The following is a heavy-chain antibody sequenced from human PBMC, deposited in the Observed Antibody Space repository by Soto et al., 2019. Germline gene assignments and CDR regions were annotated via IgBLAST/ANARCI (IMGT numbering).Heavy chain of an antibody. CDR2: IDPSDSYT. CDR3: ARHGGAGYSSSWYND. D-gene: IGHD6-13*01. J-gene: IGHJ4*02. CDR1: GYSFTSYW. Sequence: EVQLVQSGAEVKKPGESLRISCKGSGYSFTSYWISWVRQMPGKGLEWMGRIDPSDSYTNYSPSFQGHVTISADKSIRTAYLQWSSLKASDTAMYYCARHGGAGYSSSWYNDWGQGTLVTVSS. V-gene: IGHV5-10-1*01.